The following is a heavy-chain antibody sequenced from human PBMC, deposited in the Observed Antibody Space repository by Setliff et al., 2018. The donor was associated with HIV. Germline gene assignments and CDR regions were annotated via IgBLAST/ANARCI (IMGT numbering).Heavy chain of an antibody. Sequence: GASVKVSCKASGYTFTNDDINWVRQATGQGLEWMGWISAYNGNTNYAQKLQGRVTMTTDTSTDTAYMALSSLRSEDTAMYYCATSGFYDILTGPTPGVFDIWGQGTMVTVSS. CDR3: ATSGFYDILTGPTPGVFDI. V-gene: IGHV1-18*01. CDR1: GYTFTNDD. J-gene: IGHJ3*02. CDR2: ISAYNGNT. D-gene: IGHD3-9*01.